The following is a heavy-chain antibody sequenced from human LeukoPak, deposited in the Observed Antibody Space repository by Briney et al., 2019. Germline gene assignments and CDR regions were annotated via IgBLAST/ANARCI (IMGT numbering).Heavy chain of an antibody. CDR3: ASQTSLYYDILTGYDY. J-gene: IGHJ4*02. D-gene: IGHD3-9*01. Sequence: GGSLRLSCAASGFTFSSYAMSCVRQSRGKGLEWVSAISGSGGSTYYADSVKGRFTIARDNSKNTLYLQMNSLRAEDTAVYYCASQTSLYYDILTGYDYWGQGTLVTVSS. CDR1: GFTFSSYA. V-gene: IGHV3-23*01. CDR2: ISGSGGST.